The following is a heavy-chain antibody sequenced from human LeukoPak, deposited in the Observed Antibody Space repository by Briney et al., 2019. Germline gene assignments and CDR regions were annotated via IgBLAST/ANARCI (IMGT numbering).Heavy chain of an antibody. J-gene: IGHJ4*02. V-gene: IGHV1-8*03. CDR1: GYTFTSYD. CDR2: MNPNSGNT. D-gene: IGHD3-16*02. Sequence: ASVKVSCKASGYTFTSYDINWVRQATGQGLEWMGWMNPNSGNTGYAQKFQGRVTITRNTSISTAYMELSRLRSEDTAVYYCARVGYDYVWGSYRALGYWGQGTLVTVSS. CDR3: ARVGYDYVWGSYRALGY.